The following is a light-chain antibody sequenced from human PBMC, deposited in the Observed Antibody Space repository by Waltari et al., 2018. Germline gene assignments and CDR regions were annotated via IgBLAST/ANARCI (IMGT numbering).Light chain of an antibody. CDR3: QQDYRIALN. J-gene: IGKJ4*01. Sequence: DIQMTQSPSSLSASVGDRVTITCRTSQGISNSLAWYQQKPGEAPKVLLYAASRLQIGVPSRFSGIGSGTDYTPTISSLQPEDSATYYCQQDYRIALNFGGGTKVEI. CDR2: AAS. V-gene: IGKV1-NL1*01. CDR1: QGISNS.